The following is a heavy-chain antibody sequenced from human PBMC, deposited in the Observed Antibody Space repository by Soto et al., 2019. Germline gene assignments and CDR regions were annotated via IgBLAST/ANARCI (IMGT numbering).Heavy chain of an antibody. Sequence: GESLKISCKGSGYSFTSYWISWVRQMPGKGLEWMGRIDPSDSYTKYSPSFQGHVTISADKSISTAYLQWSSLKASDAAMYYCARRQTGYPWYYGMDVWGQGTTVTVSS. J-gene: IGHJ6*02. CDR3: ARRQTGYPWYYGMDV. CDR2: IDPSDSYT. CDR1: GYSFTSYW. V-gene: IGHV5-10-1*01. D-gene: IGHD3-9*01.